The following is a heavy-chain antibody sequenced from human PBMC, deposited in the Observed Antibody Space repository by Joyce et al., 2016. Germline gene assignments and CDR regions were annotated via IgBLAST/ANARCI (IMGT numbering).Heavy chain of an antibody. CDR2: IHHNGKT. D-gene: IGHD2/OR15-2a*01. V-gene: IGHV4-38-2*02. J-gene: IGHJ4*02. Sequence: VQLQASGPGLVKPSESLSLTCEFSGDSISSGYFFGWVRQAPGKVLEWLANIHHNGKTYYNASHKSRVTISVDTSKNQLSLKLSSVTAADTAVYYCARDPQNFGFWGQGTLVIVSS. CDR3: ARDPQNFGF. CDR1: GDSISSGYF.